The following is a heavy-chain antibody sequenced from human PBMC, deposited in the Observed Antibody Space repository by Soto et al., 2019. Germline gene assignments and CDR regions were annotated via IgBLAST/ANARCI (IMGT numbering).Heavy chain of an antibody. CDR2: FFSDVER. CDR3: ARMDGDYNYYGLDV. CDR1: GFSLSNGRMG. J-gene: IGHJ6*02. V-gene: IGHV2-26*02. Sequence: QVTLKESGPVLVKPTETLTLTCIVSGFSLSNGRMGVSWIRQPPGKPLEWLAHFFSDVERSYSASMQSRLTLSTDTSGSQVVLTMTNMDPVDTATYYCARMDGDYNYYGLDVWGQGTTVTVSS. D-gene: IGHD3-10*01.